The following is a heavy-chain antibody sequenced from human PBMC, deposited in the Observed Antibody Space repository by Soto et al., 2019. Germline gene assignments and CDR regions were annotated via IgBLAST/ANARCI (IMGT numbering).Heavy chain of an antibody. CDR2: IIPIFGTT. V-gene: IGHV1-69*01. CDR1: GGTFSSYA. J-gene: IGHJ5*02. D-gene: IGHD2-2*01. CDR3: ARGGPHRTRWDNWVDT. Sequence: QVQLVQSGAEVKKPGSSVKVFCKASGGTFSSYAISWVRQAPGQGLEWMGGIIPIFGTTNYAPEFQGRLTITADESTSTAYMELSSLRSEDTAVYYCARGGPHRTRWDNWVDTWGQGTLITVSS.